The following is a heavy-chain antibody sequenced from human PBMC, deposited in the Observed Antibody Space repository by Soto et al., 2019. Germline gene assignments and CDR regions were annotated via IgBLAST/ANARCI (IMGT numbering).Heavy chain of an antibody. V-gene: IGHV1-18*01. J-gene: IGHJ4*02. D-gene: IGHD2-8*02. CDR1: GYTFSNYT. CDR3: ARDRVYTGGSDADY. CDR2: INTGSGYT. Sequence: TVRVSCKTSGYTFSNYTISWVRQAPGQGLEWMGWINTGSGYTNYAHDRVTMTKDASTYTAYLEVTSLRSDDTAIYYCARDRVYTGGSDADYWGQGTLVTVSS.